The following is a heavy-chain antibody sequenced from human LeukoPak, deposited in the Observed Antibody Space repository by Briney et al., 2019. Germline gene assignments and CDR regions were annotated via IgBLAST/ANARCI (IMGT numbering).Heavy chain of an antibody. CDR2: IYPGDSDT. Sequence: GESLKISCEGSGYIFTTYWIGWVRQMPGKGLEWIGNIYPGDSDTRYSPSFQGQVTISADKSISTAYLQWSSLKASDTAMYYCARGGHCTNGVCYEEDYWGQGTLVTVSS. V-gene: IGHV5-51*01. J-gene: IGHJ4*02. CDR1: GYIFTTYW. D-gene: IGHD2-8*01. CDR3: ARGGHCTNGVCYEEDY.